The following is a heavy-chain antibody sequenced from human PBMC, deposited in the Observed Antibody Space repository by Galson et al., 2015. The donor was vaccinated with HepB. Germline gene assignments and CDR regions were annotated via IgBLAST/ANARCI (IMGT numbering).Heavy chain of an antibody. CDR1: GFTFSSYA. CDR2: ISYDGSNK. CDR3: ARNSGSYDGPPFDY. J-gene: IGHJ4*02. Sequence: SLRLSCAASGFTFSSYAMHWVRQAPGKGLEWVAVISYDGSNKYYADSVKGRFTISRDNSKNTLYLQMNSLRAEDTAVYYCARNSGSYDGPPFDYWGQGTLVTVSS. D-gene: IGHD1-26*01. V-gene: IGHV3-30-3*01.